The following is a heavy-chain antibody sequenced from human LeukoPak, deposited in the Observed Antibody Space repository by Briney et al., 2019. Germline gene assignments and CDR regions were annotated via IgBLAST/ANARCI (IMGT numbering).Heavy chain of an antibody. CDR3: ARHPEGYYGSGSYYNGEDYFDY. Sequence: PSETLSLTCTVSGYSFSSGYYWSWIRQPPGKGLEWIGEINHSGSTNYNPSLKSRVTISVDTSKNQFSLKLSSVTAADTAVYYCARHPEGYYGSGSYYNGEDYFDYWGQGTLVTVSS. CDR2: INHSGST. V-gene: IGHV4-34*01. CDR1: GYSFSSGYY. J-gene: IGHJ4*02. D-gene: IGHD3-10*01.